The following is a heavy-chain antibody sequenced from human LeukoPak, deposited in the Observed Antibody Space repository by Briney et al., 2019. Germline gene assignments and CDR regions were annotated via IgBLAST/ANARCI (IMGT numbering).Heavy chain of an antibody. V-gene: IGHV4-59*01. J-gene: IGHJ5*02. CDR2: IYYSGST. CDR3: ARDRFNWGSSKSFWFDP. Sequence: SETLSLTCTVSGGSISSYYWSWIRQPPGKGLEWIGYIYYSGSTNYNPSLKSRVTISVDTSKNQFSLKLSSVTAADTAVCYCARDRFNWGSSKSFWFDPWGQGTLVTVSS. CDR1: GGSISSYY. D-gene: IGHD6-13*01.